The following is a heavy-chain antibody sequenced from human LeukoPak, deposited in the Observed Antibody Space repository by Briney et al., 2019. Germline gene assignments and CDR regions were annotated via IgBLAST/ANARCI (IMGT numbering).Heavy chain of an antibody. D-gene: IGHD6-19*01. J-gene: IGHJ4*02. Sequence: GESLKISCKGSGYSFTSYWIGWVRRMPGKGLEWMGVIYPGDSDTRYSPSFQGQVTISADKSISTAYLQWSSLKASDTAMYYCARVRRQWLAAYYFDYWGQGTLVTVSS. CDR3: ARVRRQWLAAYYFDY. V-gene: IGHV5-51*01. CDR1: GYSFTSYW. CDR2: IYPGDSDT.